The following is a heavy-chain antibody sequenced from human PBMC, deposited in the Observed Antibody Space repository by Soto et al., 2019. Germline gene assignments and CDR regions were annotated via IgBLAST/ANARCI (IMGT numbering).Heavy chain of an antibody. V-gene: IGHV3-15*07. D-gene: IGHD3-3*02. J-gene: IGHJ5*01. CDR3: PAAFVSAVLFRGFVS. CDR2: IKSKTDGGTT. CDR1: GFTFSNAW. Sequence: EVQLVESGGGLVKPGGSLRLSCAASGFTFSNAWMNWVRQAPGKGLEWVGRIKSKTDGGTTDYAAPVKGTLTISRDASKNTLYLQVNSLKTEDTAFYYGPAAFVSAVLFRGFVSWGQGTLVTVS.